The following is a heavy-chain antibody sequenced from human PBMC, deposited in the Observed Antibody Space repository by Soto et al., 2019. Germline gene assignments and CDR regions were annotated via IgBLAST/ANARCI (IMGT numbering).Heavy chain of an antibody. CDR2: ISYDGSNK. V-gene: IGHV3-30*18. J-gene: IGHJ4*02. Sequence: ESGGGVVQPGRSLRLSCAASGFTFSSYGMHWVRQAPGKGLEWVAVISYDGSNKYYADSVKGRFTISRDNLENTLYLQMNSLRADDTAVYYCAKDAHQTGTIDYWGQGTLVTVSS. CDR3: AKDAHQTGTIDY. D-gene: IGHD1-7*01. CDR1: GFTFSSYG.